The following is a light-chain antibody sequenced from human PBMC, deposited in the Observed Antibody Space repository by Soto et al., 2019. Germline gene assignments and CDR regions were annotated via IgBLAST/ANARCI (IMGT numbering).Light chain of an antibody. J-gene: IGKJ4*01. V-gene: IGKV3-11*01. CDR1: QTIDNY. CDR3: QQRKDWPLT. Sequence: EIVLTQSPATLSLSPGERATLSCRASQTIDNYLHWYQQKPGQAPRLLIYDGFYRAAGVPARFSGVGSGTDFTLPISSLEPEDFAFYYCQQRKDWPLTFGGGTRVEI. CDR2: DGF.